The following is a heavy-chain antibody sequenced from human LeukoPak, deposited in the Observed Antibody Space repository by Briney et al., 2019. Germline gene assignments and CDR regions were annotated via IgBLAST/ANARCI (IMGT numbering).Heavy chain of an antibody. V-gene: IGHV3-30*03. CDR1: GFTFSSYG. D-gene: IGHD3-10*01. CDR3: ARTFLNEVRAFDI. J-gene: IGHJ3*02. Sequence: GSLRLSCAASGFTFSSYGLHWVRQAPGKGLEWVAVISYDGSNKYYADSVKGRFTISRDNSKNTLYLQMNSLRAEDTAVYYCARTFLNEVRAFDIWGQGTMVTVSS. CDR2: ISYDGSNK.